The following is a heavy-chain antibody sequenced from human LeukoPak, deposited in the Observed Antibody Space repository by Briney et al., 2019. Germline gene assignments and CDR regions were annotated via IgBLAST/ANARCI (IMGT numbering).Heavy chain of an antibody. CDR3: ARAGGYSSGWYRS. CDR2: INHSGST. V-gene: IGHV4-34*01. D-gene: IGHD6-19*01. CDR1: GGSFSGYY. J-gene: IGHJ4*02. Sequence: PSETLSLTCADYGGSFSGYYWRWIRQPPGKGLEWIGEINHSGSTNYNPSLKSRVTISVDTSKNQFSLKLSSVTAADTAVYYCARAGGYSSGWYRSWGQGTLVTVSS.